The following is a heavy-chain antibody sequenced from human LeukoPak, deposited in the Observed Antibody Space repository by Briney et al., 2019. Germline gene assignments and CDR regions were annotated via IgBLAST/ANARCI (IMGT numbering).Heavy chain of an antibody. V-gene: IGHV4-59*01. D-gene: IGHD5-18*01. CDR2: IYYSGST. J-gene: IGHJ3*02. CDR1: GGSISSYY. CDR3: ARSDTAIDAFDI. Sequence: PSETLSLTCTVSGGSISSYYWSWIRQPPGKGLEWIGYIYYSGSTNYNPSLKSRVTISVDTSKNQFSLKLSSVTAADTAVYYCARSDTAIDAFDIWGQGTMVTVSS.